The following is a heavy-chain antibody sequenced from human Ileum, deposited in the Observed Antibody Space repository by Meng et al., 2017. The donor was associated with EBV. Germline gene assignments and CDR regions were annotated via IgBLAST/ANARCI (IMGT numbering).Heavy chain of an antibody. Sequence: QLQGQGPGPVKPSGTLSLTCAVSGGSITERNSWSWVRQPPGQGLEWIGEIYHNGGTNYNPSLKSRVTISVDKSKNEISLKLRSVTAADTAVYYCARWAFIYSYGFDNWGQGTLVTVSS. J-gene: IGHJ4*02. V-gene: IGHV4-4*02. CDR2: IYHNGGT. CDR1: GGSITERNS. D-gene: IGHD5-18*01. CDR3: ARWAFIYSYGFDN.